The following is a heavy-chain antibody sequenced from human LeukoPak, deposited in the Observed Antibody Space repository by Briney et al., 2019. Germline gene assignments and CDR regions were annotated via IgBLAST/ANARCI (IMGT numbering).Heavy chain of an antibody. CDR1: GSTFSNAW. CDR3: VTSNF. J-gene: IGHJ4*02. Sequence: GGPLTLPCAASGSTFSNAWMNWVRQAPGEGLEWVGRIKSKTDGGTTDYAPPVKGRFTISRDDSNNTLYLQMNSLKPEDTAVYYCVTSNFWGQGTVVTVSS. CDR2: IKSKTDGGTT. V-gene: IGHV3-15*01.